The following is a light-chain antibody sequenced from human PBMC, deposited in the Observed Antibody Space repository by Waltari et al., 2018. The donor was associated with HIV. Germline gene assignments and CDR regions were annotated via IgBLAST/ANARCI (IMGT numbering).Light chain of an antibody. CDR1: STDVCGDNH. J-gene: IGLJ3*02. CDR3: ESYTSTSVWV. V-gene: IGLV2-14*03. Sequence: QSALTHPAPVSGSPGRAITIPCTGSSTDVCGDNHGPWFQQHPGKAPRLRIYDVSTRPSGVSDRFSGSKSGDTASLTISGLQPEDEADYYCESYTSTSVWVFGGGTRLTVL. CDR2: DVS.